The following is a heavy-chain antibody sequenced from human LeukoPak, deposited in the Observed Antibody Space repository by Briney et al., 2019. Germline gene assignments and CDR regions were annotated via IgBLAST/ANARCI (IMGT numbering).Heavy chain of an antibody. CDR3: ATSIVGVDAFDI. Sequence: GRSLRLSCAASGFTFSSYGMHWVRQAPGKGLEWVAVIWYDGSNKYYADSVKGRFTISRDNSKNTLYLQMNSLRAEDTAVCYCATSIVGVDAFDIWGQGTMVTVSS. D-gene: IGHD1-26*01. V-gene: IGHV3-33*01. CDR2: IWYDGSNK. J-gene: IGHJ3*02. CDR1: GFTFSSYG.